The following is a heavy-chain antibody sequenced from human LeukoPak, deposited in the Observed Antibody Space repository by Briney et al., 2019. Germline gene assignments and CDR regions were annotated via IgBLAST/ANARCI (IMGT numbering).Heavy chain of an antibody. Sequence: PGGSLRLSCAASGFTFSSYSMNWVRQAPGKGLEWVSSISSSSSYIYYADSVKGRFTISRDNAKNSLYLQMNSVRDEDTAVYYCARGPQWLGSFDYWGQGTLVTVSS. CDR1: GFTFSSYS. V-gene: IGHV3-21*01. J-gene: IGHJ4*02. CDR3: ARGPQWLGSFDY. CDR2: ISSSSSYI. D-gene: IGHD6-19*01.